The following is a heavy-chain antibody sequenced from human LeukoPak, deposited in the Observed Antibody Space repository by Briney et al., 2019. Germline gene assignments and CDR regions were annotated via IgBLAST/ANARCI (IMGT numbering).Heavy chain of an antibody. CDR3: ARVMLSSHYSSSWYYFDY. CDR1: GYTFTSYD. D-gene: IGHD6-13*01. Sequence: ASVKVSCKASGYTFTSYDMHWGRQAPGQGGEWMGIINPSGGSTSYAQKFQGRVTMTRDTSTSTVYMELSSLRSEDTAVYYCARVMLSSHYSSSWYYFDYWGQGTLVTVSS. V-gene: IGHV1-46*01. J-gene: IGHJ4*02. CDR2: INPSGGST.